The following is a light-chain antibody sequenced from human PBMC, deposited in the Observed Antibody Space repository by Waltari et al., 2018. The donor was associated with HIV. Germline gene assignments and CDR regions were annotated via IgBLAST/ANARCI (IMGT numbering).Light chain of an antibody. J-gene: IGLJ2*01. CDR2: SNN. Sequence: QSVLTQPPSVSGTPGQRVTISCSGGSSNIGDNAVSWYQQSPGRAPKLLIYSNNQRPAGVPDRFSGSKSGTSASLAISGLQSEDEADYYCATLDDSLNGPVFGGGTKVTVL. CDR1: SSNIGDNA. CDR3: ATLDDSLNGPV. V-gene: IGLV1-44*01.